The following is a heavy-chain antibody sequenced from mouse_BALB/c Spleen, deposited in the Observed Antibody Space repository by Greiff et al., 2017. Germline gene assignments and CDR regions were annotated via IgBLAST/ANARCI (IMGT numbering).Heavy chain of an antibody. J-gene: IGHJ4*01. V-gene: IGHV5-9-4*01. D-gene: IGHD2-14*01. Sequence: EVQGVESGGGLVKPGGSLKLSCAASGFTFSSYAMSWVRQSPEKRLEWVAEISSGGSYTYYPDTVTGRFTISRDNAKNTLYLEMSSLRSEDTAMYYCARGDRYDWGQGTSVTVSS. CDR2: ISSGGSYT. CDR3: ARGDRYD. CDR1: GFTFSSYA.